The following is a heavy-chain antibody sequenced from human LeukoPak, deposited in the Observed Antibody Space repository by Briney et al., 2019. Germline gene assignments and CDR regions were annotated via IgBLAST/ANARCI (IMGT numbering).Heavy chain of an antibody. CDR2: IWYDGSNK. CDR1: GFTFSSYG. V-gene: IGHV3-33*01. D-gene: IGHD3-16*01. Sequence: PGGSLRLSCAASGFTFSSYGMHWVRQAPGKGLEWVAVIWYDGSNKYYADSVKGRFTISRDNSKNTLYLQMNSLRAEDTAVYYCARDSSPTGTGGSSPYGMDAWGQGTTVTVSS. J-gene: IGHJ6*02. CDR3: ARDSSPTGTGGSSPYGMDA.